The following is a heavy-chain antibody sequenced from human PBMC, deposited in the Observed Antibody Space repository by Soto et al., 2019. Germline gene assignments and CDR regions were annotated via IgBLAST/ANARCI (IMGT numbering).Heavy chain of an antibody. D-gene: IGHD2-2*01. CDR1: GFTFSSYS. CDR2: ISSSSSYI. CDR3: ARDAPPIVPAAGNPYYYYGMDV. Sequence: GGSLRLSCAASGFTFSSYSMNWVRQAPGKGLEWVSSISSSSSYIYYADSVKGRFTISRDNAKNSLYLQMNSLRAEDTAVYYCARDAPPIVPAAGNPYYYYGMDVWGQGTTVTVSS. V-gene: IGHV3-21*01. J-gene: IGHJ6*02.